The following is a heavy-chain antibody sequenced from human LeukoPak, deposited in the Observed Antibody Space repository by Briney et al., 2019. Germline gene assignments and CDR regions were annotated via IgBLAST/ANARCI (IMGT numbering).Heavy chain of an antibody. CDR1: GGSISSGSYY. D-gene: IGHD3-3*01. Sequence: PSETLSLTCTVSGGSISSGSYYWSWIRQPAGKGLEWIGRIYTSGSTNYNPSLKSRVTTSVDTSKNQFSLKLSSVTAADTAVYYSAGGDFWSGYFYWGQGTLVTVSS. J-gene: IGHJ4*02. V-gene: IGHV4-61*02. CDR3: AGGDFWSGYFY. CDR2: IYTSGST.